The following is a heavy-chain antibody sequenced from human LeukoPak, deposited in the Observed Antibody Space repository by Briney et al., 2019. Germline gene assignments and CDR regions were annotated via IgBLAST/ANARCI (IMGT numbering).Heavy chain of an antibody. CDR2: ISGPGTTT. V-gene: IGHV3-48*01. CDR1: GFSFTNYA. J-gene: IGHJ3*02. CDR3: ARDWI. Sequence: QAGGSLRLSCTTSGFSFTNYAMNWVRQAPGKGLEWLSYISGPGTTTKYADSVKGRFTISRDNDKNSLYLHMNSLRAEDTAVYYCARDWIWGQGTMVTVSS.